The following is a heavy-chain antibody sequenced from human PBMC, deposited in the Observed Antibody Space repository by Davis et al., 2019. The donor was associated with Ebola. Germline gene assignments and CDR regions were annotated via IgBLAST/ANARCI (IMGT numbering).Heavy chain of an antibody. CDR2: IKQDGSEN. CDR1: GFTFSHFW. J-gene: IGHJ4*02. Sequence: GESLKISCAASGFTFSHFWMSWVRQAPGKGLEWVANIKQDGSENFYVDSVKGRFTISRDNAKNSLYLQMNSLRAEDTAVYYCARGSVFDYWGQGTLVTVSS. V-gene: IGHV3-7*01. CDR3: ARGSVFDY. D-gene: IGHD3-3*01.